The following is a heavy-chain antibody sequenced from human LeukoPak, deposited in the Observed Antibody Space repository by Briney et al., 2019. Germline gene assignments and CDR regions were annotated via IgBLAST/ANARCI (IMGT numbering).Heavy chain of an antibody. CDR1: GGSISGYY. D-gene: IGHD6-13*01. J-gene: IGHJ4*02. Sequence: SETLSLTCTVSGGSISGYYWSWIRQPPGKGLEWIGYIYYSGTTNYNPPLKSRVTISVDTSKNQFSLKLRSVTAADTAVYYCARGVYIAAAQYGYWGQGTLVTVSS. CDR2: IYYSGTT. CDR3: ARGVYIAAAQYGY. V-gene: IGHV4-59*01.